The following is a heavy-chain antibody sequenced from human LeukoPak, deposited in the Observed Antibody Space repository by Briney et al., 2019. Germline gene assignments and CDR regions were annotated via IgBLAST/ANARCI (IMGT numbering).Heavy chain of an antibody. CDR3: AREMYYYGSGSYYTAPDY. CDR1: GGTFSSYA. J-gene: IGHJ4*02. D-gene: IGHD3-10*01. CDR2: IIPIFGTA. Sequence: GSSVKVSCKASGGTFSSYAISWVRQAPGQGLEWMGGIIPIFGTANYAQKFQGRVTITADESTSTAYMELSSLRSEDTAVYYCAREMYYYGSGSYYTAPDYWGQGTLVTVSS. V-gene: IGHV1-69*01.